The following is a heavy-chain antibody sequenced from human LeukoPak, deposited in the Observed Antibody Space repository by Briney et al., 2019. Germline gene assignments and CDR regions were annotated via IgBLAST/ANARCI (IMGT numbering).Heavy chain of an antibody. D-gene: IGHD6-19*01. V-gene: IGHV1-8*01. CDR1: GYTFTSYD. CDR3: ARKSNTSSGWFAFDY. J-gene: IGHJ4*02. Sequence: ASVKVSCKASGYTFTSYDINWVRQATGQGLEWMGWMKPNSGNTGYAQKFQDRVTMTRNTSISTAYMELSSLRSEDTAVYYCARKSNTSSGWFAFDYWGQGTLVTVSS. CDR2: MKPNSGNT.